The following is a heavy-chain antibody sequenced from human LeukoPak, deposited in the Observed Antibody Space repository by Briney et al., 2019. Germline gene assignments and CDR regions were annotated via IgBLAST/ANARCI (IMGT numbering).Heavy chain of an antibody. CDR3: ARSVPDYTRFDY. D-gene: IGHD4-11*01. CDR2: FKTKYNQV. Sequence: GGSLRLSCVASGFTFSDYAMNWVRQAPGKGLEWVSTFKTKYNQVYYAESVRGRFTISTDNSKKTVYLQMNSLRAEDTALYYCARSVPDYTRFDYWGQGALVTVSS. CDR1: GFTFSDYA. V-gene: IGHV3-23*05. J-gene: IGHJ4*02.